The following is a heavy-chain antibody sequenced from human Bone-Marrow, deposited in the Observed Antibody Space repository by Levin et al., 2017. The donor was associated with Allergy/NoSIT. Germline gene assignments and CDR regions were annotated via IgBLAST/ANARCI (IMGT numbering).Heavy chain of an antibody. Sequence: TSQTLSLTCTVSDVSISSGDYYWSWLRQLPGKGLEWIGYISSSETTYYNPSLKSRLTISLDTSKHQFSLKLSSVIAADTAVYYCARCCRSANYFYYMDVWGKGTTVTVSS. CDR3: ARCCRSANYFYYMDV. V-gene: IGHV4-31*03. D-gene: IGHD2-15*01. CDR2: ISSSETT. CDR1: DVSISSGDYY. J-gene: IGHJ6*03.